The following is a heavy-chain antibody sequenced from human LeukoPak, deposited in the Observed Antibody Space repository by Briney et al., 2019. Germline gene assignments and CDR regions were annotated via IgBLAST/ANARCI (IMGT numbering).Heavy chain of an antibody. J-gene: IGHJ4*02. D-gene: IGHD5-12*01. V-gene: IGHV3-74*03. Sequence: GGSLRLSCAASGFTFNNYWMHWVRQAPGEGLVWVSHINSDGSSTTYADSVKGRFTISRDNAKNTLYLQMNSLRAEDTAVYYCARVHGYVSGAFDYWGQGTLVTVSS. CDR1: GFTFNNYW. CDR3: ARVHGYVSGAFDY. CDR2: INSDGSST.